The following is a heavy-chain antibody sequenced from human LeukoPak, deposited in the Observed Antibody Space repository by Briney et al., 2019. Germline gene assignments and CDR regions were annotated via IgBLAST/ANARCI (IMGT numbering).Heavy chain of an antibody. CDR3: ARDNLDYYGSGYNWFDP. V-gene: IGHV4-61*02. Sequence: SETLSLTCTVSGGSISSGSYYWSWIRQPAGKGLEWIGRIYTSGSTNYNPSLKSRVTISVDTSKNQFSLKLSSVTAADTAVYYCARDNLDYYGSGYNWFDPWGQGTLVTVSS. D-gene: IGHD3-10*01. J-gene: IGHJ5*02. CDR1: GGSISSGSYY. CDR2: IYTSGST.